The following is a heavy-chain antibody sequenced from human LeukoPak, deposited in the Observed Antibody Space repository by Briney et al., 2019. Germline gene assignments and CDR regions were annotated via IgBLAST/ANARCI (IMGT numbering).Heavy chain of an antibody. CDR2: ISSSSSTI. D-gene: IGHD6-19*01. CDR1: GWTFSSYS. V-gene: IGHV3-48*02. J-gene: IGHJ4*02. Sequence: GGSLRLSCAASGWTFSSYSMNWVRQAPGKGLEWVSYISSSSSTIYYADSVKGRFTISRDNAKNSLYLQMNSLRDEDTAVYYCARLRQWLVRGYYFDYWGQGTLVTVSS. CDR3: ARLRQWLVRGYYFDY.